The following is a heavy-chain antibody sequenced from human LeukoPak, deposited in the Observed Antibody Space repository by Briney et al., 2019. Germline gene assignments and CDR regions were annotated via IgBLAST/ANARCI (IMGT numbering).Heavy chain of an antibody. Sequence: PSETLSLTCAVYGGSFSGYYWSWIRQPPGKGLEWIGEINHSGSTNYNPSLKSRVTISVDTSKNQFSLKLSSVTAADTAVYYCAREYSSSYFRYYYMDVWGKGTTVTVSS. CDR1: GGSFSGYY. CDR2: INHSGST. J-gene: IGHJ6*03. V-gene: IGHV4-34*01. CDR3: AREYSSSYFRYYYMDV. D-gene: IGHD6-6*01.